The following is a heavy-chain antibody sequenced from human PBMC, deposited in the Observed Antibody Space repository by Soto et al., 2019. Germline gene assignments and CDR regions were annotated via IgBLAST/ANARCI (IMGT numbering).Heavy chain of an antibody. CDR2: ISYGGSNK. D-gene: IGHD2-2*02. CDR1: GFTFNSHA. CDR3: ARGPRSCSSTSCYTVDX. V-gene: IGHV3-30-3*02. J-gene: IGHJ4*02. Sequence: FLRLSCALSGFTFNSHAMHWVRQAPGKGLEWVAVISYGGSNKYYGDSVKGRFTISRDNSRNTLFLQMDSLRPEDTAVYYCARGPRSCSSTSCYTVDXWGRGTRVTVSX.